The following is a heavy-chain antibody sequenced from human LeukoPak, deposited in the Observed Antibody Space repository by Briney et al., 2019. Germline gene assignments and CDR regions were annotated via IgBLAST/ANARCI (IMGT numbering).Heavy chain of an antibody. CDR2: INHSGST. Sequence: SETLPLTCAVYGGSFSGYYWSWIRQPPGKGLEWIGEINHSGSTNYNPSLKSRVTISVDTSKNQFSLKLSSVTAADTAVYYCARGGCSSTSCYAFDYWGQGTLVTVSS. CDR3: ARGGCSSTSCYAFDY. D-gene: IGHD2-2*01. J-gene: IGHJ4*02. V-gene: IGHV4-34*01. CDR1: GGSFSGYY.